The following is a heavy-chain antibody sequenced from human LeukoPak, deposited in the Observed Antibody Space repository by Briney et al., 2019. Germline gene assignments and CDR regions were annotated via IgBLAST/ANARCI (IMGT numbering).Heavy chain of an antibody. V-gene: IGHV3-66*01. CDR1: GFTVSSYY. J-gene: IGHJ4*02. D-gene: IGHD2-21*01. CDR2: IYSNGNK. CDR3: AREGNTYCDGMDV. Sequence: GGSLRLSCAASGFTVSSYYMSWIRQPPGKGLEWVSVIYSNGNKYYADSVRGRFTISRDSPWNTLYLQMNSLRAEDTAVYYCAREGNTYCDGMDVWGQGTLVIVSA.